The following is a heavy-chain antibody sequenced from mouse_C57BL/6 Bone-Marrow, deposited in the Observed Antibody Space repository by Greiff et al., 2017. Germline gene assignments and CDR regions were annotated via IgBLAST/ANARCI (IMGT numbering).Heavy chain of an antibody. Sequence: ESGPGLVKPSQSLSLTCSVTGYSITSGYYWNWIRQFPGNKLEWMGYISYDGSNNYNPSLKNRISITRDTSKNQFFLKLESVTIRDTATDDSARKGLYYSNWFDYWGQGTLVTVSA. CDR3: ARKGLYYSNWFDY. CDR1: GYSITSGYY. V-gene: IGHV3-6*01. CDR2: ISYDGSN. J-gene: IGHJ3*01. D-gene: IGHD2-5*01.